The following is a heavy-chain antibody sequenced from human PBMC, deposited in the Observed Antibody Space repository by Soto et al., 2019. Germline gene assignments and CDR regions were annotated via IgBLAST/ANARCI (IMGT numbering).Heavy chain of an antibody. Sequence: QVQLVQSGAEVKKPGASVKVSCKASGYTFTSYAMHWVRQAPGQRLEWMGWINAGNGNTKYSQKFQGRVTFTRDTSASTAYMELSSLRSEDTAVYYCASSPNAIYGMDVWGQGTTVTVSS. V-gene: IGHV1-3*01. CDR2: INAGNGNT. J-gene: IGHJ6*02. CDR3: ASSPNAIYGMDV. CDR1: GYTFTSYA.